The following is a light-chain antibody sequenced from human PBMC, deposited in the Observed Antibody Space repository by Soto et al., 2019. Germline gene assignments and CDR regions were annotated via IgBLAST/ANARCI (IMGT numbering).Light chain of an antibody. CDR2: GSS. J-gene: IGKJ4*01. Sequence: IVMTQSPATLSVSPGEGVTLSCRASENVGTNLAWYQQKPGQAPRLLIYGSSTRATGIPATFSGSGSGTEFTLTISSLQYEESAVYYCQQYNNWGLSFGGGTKGEIK. CDR1: ENVGTN. V-gene: IGKV3D-15*01. CDR3: QQYNNWGLS.